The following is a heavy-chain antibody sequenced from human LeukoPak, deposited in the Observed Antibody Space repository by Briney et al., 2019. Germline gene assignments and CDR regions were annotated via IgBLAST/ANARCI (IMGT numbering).Heavy chain of an antibody. J-gene: IGHJ4*02. V-gene: IGHV4-59*08. CDR1: GGPISSYY. D-gene: IGHD5-12*01. Sequence: SDTLSLTCTVSGGPISSYYWSWLRQPTGKALEWIGYIYYSGSTNYNPSLMSRVTISVDTSKNQFSLKLSSVTAADTAVYYCARLWSGYDIDSDYWGQGTLVTVSS. CDR3: ARLWSGYDIDSDY. CDR2: IYYSGST.